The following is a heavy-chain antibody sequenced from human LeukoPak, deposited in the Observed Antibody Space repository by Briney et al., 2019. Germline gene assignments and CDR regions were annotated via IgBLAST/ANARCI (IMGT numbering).Heavy chain of an antibody. CDR3: ARHPSFYSGWPLDY. V-gene: IGHV5-51*01. J-gene: IGHJ4*02. CDR1: GYSFTTYW. D-gene: IGHD6-19*01. Sequence: GESLKISCKGSGYSFTTYWIGWVRQMPGKGLEWMGIIYPGDSDTRYSPSFQGQVTISADKSTTTAYLQWSSLKASDTAMYYCARHPSFYSGWPLDYWGQGTLVTVSS. CDR2: IYPGDSDT.